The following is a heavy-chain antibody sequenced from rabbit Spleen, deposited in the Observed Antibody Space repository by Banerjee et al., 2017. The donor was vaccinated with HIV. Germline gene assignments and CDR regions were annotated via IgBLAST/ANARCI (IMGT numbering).Heavy chain of an antibody. Sequence: QLAGLGSGLTQPSGAVSFSCKASGVSLNDKDVMCWVRQAPGKGLEWIACINAITGKAVYASWAKGRFTFSKTSSSLVMMRLPTRSTLVPDTTLCRSDIKLRLTMESGLTRGQGTLVTVS. CDR3: RSDIKLRLTMESGLT. J-gene: IGHJ3*01. D-gene: IGHD6-1*01. CDR1: GVSLNDKDV. V-gene: IGHV1S45*01. CDR2: INAITGKA.